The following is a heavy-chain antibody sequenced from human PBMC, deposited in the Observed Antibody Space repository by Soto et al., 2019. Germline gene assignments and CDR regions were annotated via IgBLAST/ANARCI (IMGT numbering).Heavy chain of an antibody. CDR2: INHSGST. D-gene: IGHD6-19*01. V-gene: IGHV4-34*01. CDR1: VGSSSGYY. Sequence: PSATLSLTCAVYVGSSSGYYWSCIRQPPRKGLEWIGEINHSGSTNYNPSLKSRVTISVDTSKNQFSLKLSSVTAADTAVYYCARGRRQWLVAGYYYYYGMDVWGQGTTVTVSS. J-gene: IGHJ6*02. CDR3: ARGRRQWLVAGYYYYYGMDV.